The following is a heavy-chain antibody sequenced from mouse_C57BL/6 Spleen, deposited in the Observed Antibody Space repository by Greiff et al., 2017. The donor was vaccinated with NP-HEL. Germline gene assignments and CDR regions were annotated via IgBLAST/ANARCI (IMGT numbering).Heavy chain of an antibody. CDR2: IDPSDSYT. V-gene: IGHV1-69*01. J-gene: IGHJ4*01. D-gene: IGHD1-1*01. CDR3: ARLLNYYAMDY. CDR1: GYTFTSYW. Sequence: QVQLQQSGAELVMPGASVKLSCKASGYTFTSYWMHWVKQRPGQGLEWIGEIDPSDSYTNYNQKFKGKSTLTVDKSSSTAYMQLSSLTSEDSAVYYCARLLNYYAMDYWGQGTSVTVSS.